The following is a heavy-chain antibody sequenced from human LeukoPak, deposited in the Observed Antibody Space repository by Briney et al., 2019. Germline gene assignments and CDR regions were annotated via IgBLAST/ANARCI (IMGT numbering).Heavy chain of an antibody. D-gene: IGHD3-22*01. CDR3: ARTYYYDRSGYSDY. V-gene: IGHV7-4-1*02. CDR1: GYTFSSYA. J-gene: IGHJ4*02. Sequence: GASVKVSCKASGYTFSSYAMHWVRQAPGQRLEWMGWINTNTGNPTYVQGFTGRFVFSLDTSVTTAYLQISSLKAEDIAVYYCARTYYYDRSGYSDYWGQGTLVTISS. CDR2: INTNTGNP.